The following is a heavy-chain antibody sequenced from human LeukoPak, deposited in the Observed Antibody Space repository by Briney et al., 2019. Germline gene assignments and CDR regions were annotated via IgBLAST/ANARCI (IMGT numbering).Heavy chain of an antibody. CDR1: GGSFSGYY. V-gene: IGHV4-34*01. J-gene: IGHJ4*02. D-gene: IGHD3-16*01. CDR3: ARQVLWGYLYFFDS. CDR2: INYSGTT. Sequence: SETLSLTCAVYGGSFSGYYWSWIRQPPGKGLEWIGEINYSGTTNYNPSLKSRVTLSVDTSKNQFSLKMTSVTAADTAVYYCARQVLWGYLYFFDSWGQGSLVTVTS.